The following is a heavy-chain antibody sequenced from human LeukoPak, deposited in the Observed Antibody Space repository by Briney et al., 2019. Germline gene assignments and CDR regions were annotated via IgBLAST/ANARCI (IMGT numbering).Heavy chain of an antibody. J-gene: IGHJ3*02. D-gene: IGHD3-3*01. V-gene: IGHV4-30-2*01. CDR3: ARSRLRFLEWLLESDAFDI. CDR2: IYHSGST. CDR1: GGSISSGGYY. Sequence: SQTLSLTCTVSGGSISSGGYYWSWIRQPPGKGLEWIGYIYHSGSTYYNPSLKSRVTISVDRSKNQFSLKLSSVTAADTAVYYCARSRLRFLEWLLESDAFDIWGQGTMVTVSS.